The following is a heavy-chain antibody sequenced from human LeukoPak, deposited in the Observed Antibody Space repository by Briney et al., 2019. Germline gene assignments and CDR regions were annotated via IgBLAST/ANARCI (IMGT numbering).Heavy chain of an antibody. CDR3: TRYGSGSSIHQGIDY. CDR1: GFTFGDYA. D-gene: IGHD3-10*01. Sequence: GGSLRLSCTASGFTFGDYAMSWFRQAPGKGLEWVGFIRSKAYGGTTEYAASVKGRFTISRDDSKSIAYLQMNSLKTEDTAVYYCTRYGSGSSIHQGIDYWGQGTLVTVSS. J-gene: IGHJ4*02. V-gene: IGHV3-49*03. CDR2: IRSKAYGGTT.